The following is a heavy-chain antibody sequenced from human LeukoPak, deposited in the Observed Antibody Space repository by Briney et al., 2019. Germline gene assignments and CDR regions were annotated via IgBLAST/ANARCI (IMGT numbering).Heavy chain of an antibody. Sequence: ASVRVSCKASGYTFTGYYMHWVRQAPGQGLEWMGWINPNTGGTNYAQKFQGRVTMTRDTSISTAYMELSSLRSEDTAVYYCATSGRRAGAYYFDYWDQGTLVTVSS. CDR3: ATSGRRAGAYYFDY. CDR2: INPNTGGT. CDR1: GYTFTGYY. D-gene: IGHD1-26*01. V-gene: IGHV1-2*02. J-gene: IGHJ4*02.